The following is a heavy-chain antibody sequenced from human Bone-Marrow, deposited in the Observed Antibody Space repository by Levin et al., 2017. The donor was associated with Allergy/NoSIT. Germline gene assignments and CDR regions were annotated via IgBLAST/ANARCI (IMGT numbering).Heavy chain of an antibody. J-gene: IGHJ6*02. D-gene: IGHD6-13*01. CDR1: GGSFSGYY. V-gene: IGHV4-34*01. CDR3: ASRKNIAAAGTRHPGYYDDYGMDV. CDR2: INHSGST. Sequence: RASETLSLTCAVYGGSFSGYYWSWIRQPPGKGLEWIGEINHSGSTNYNPSLKSRVTISVDTSKNQFSLKLSSVTAADTAVYYCASRKNIAAAGTRHPGYYDDYGMDVWGQGTTVTVSS.